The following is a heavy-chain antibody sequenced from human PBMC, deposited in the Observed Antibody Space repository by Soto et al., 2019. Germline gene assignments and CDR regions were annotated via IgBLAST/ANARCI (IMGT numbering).Heavy chain of an antibody. J-gene: IGHJ4*02. CDR2: IYYSGST. V-gene: IGHV4-61*01. D-gene: IGHD1-26*01. CDR3: ARDYASRIGGSGNGFDY. Sequence: QVQLQESGPGLVKPSETLSLTCTVSGGSVSSGSYYWSWIRQPPGKGLEWIGYIYYSGSTNYNPPLKSRVTISVDTSKNQFSLKLSSVTAADTAVYYCARDYASRIGGSGNGFDYWGQGTLVTVSS. CDR1: GGSVSSGSYY.